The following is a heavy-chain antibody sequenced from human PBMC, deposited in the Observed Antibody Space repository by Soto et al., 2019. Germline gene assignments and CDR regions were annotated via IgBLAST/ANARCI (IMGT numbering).Heavy chain of an antibody. CDR3: AISSGGSSGYYHFDY. V-gene: IGHV3-23*01. D-gene: IGHD3-22*01. CDR1: GFTFSSYA. CDR2: ISGSGGST. J-gene: IGHJ4*02. Sequence: GGSLRLSCAASGFTFSSYAMSWVRQAPGKGLEWVSAISGSGGSTYYADSVKGRFTISRDNSKNTLYLQMNSLRAEDTAVYYCAISSGGSSGYYHFDYWGQGTLVTVSS.